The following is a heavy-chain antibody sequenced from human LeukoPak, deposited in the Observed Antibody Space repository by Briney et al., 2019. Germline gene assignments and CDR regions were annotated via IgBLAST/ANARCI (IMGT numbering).Heavy chain of an antibody. CDR3: ARTSSGWYEGNHLGY. J-gene: IGHJ4*02. CDR2: IIPIFGIA. V-gene: IGHV1-69*04. Sequence: ASVKVSCKASGGTFSSYAISWVRQAPGQGLEWMGRIIPIFGIANYAQKFQGRVTITADKSTSTAYMELSSLRSEGTAVYYCARTSSGWYEGNHLGYWGQGTLVTVSS. CDR1: GGTFSSYA. D-gene: IGHD6-19*01.